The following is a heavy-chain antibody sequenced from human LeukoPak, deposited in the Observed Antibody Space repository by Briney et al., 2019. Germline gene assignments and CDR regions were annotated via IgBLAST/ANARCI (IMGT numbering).Heavy chain of an antibody. Sequence: GGSLRLSCAASGFTFRNFWMSWVRQAPGRGLEWVANIHPEGNEKYHVESVKGRFTISRDNAKSSLFLQMNGLRAEDTAVYYCAKDLVPAAISSWFDPWGQGTLVTVSS. CDR2: IHPEGNEK. CDR1: GFTFRNFW. D-gene: IGHD2-2*01. CDR3: AKDLVPAAISSWFDP. V-gene: IGHV3-7*03. J-gene: IGHJ5*02.